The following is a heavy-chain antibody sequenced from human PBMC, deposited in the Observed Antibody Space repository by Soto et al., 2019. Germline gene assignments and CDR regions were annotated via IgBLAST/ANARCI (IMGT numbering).Heavy chain of an antibody. CDR3: ATGDCVGGTCYSLAGSFYYYMDV. D-gene: IGHD2-15*01. J-gene: IGHJ6*03. CDR1: GFSFSTYA. CDR2: ISASGSAT. V-gene: IGHV3-23*01. Sequence: EVQLLESGGSLVQPGGSLRLSCAASGFSFSTYAMGWVRQAPGKGLEWVSAISASGSATYYADPVKGRFTISRDNSGDTLYLQMDSLRAEDTAVYYCATGDCVGGTCYSLAGSFYYYMDVWGKGTTVTVFS.